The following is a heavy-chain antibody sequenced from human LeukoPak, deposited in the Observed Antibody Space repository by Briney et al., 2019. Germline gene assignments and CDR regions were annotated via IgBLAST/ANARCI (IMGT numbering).Heavy chain of an antibody. CDR1: GYTFTGYY. Sequence: ASVKLSCKASGYTFTGYYMHWVRQAPGQGLEWMGWINPNSGGTNYAQKFQGRVTMTRDTSISTAYMELSSLRSEDTAVYYCAREEVAGTEYFDYWGQGTLVTVSS. CDR2: INPNSGGT. J-gene: IGHJ4*02. D-gene: IGHD6-19*01. V-gene: IGHV1-2*02. CDR3: AREEVAGTEYFDY.